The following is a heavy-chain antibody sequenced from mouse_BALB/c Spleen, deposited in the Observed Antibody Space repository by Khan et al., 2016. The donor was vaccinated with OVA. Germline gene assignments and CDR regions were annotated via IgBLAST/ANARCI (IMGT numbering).Heavy chain of an antibody. CDR1: GFSLTGYG. V-gene: IGHV2-6-7*01. Sequence: QVQLKKSGPGLVAPSQSLSITCTVSGFSLTGYGVNWVRQPPGKGLEWLGMIWGDGSTDYNSALKSRLNLSKDNSKSQVFLKMNSLQTDDTARYYCARAYYGNYREAMDYWGHGTSVTVSS. CDR3: ARAYYGNYREAMDY. J-gene: IGHJ4*01. D-gene: IGHD2-10*01. CDR2: IWGDGST.